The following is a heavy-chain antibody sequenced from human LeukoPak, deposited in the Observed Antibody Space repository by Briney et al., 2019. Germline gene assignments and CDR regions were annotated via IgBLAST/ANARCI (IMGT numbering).Heavy chain of an antibody. V-gene: IGHV4-39*01. Sequence: PSETLSLTCTVSGGSISSSSYYWGWIRQPPGKGLEWIGSIYYSGSTYYNPSLKSRVTISVDTSKNQFSLKLSSVTAADTAVYFCARPSAHTYGPGVVDSWGRGTLVTVSS. D-gene: IGHD5-18*01. CDR2: IYYSGST. CDR3: ARPSAHTYGPGVVDS. CDR1: GGSISSSSYY. J-gene: IGHJ4*02.